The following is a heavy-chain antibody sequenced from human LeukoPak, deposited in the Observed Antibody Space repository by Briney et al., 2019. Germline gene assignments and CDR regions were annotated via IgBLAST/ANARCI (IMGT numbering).Heavy chain of an antibody. D-gene: IGHD2-21*02. CDR2: ISYDGSNK. J-gene: IGHJ4*02. V-gene: IGHV3-30-3*01. CDR1: GFTFSYYA. Sequence: PGRSLRLSCAASGFTFSYYAMHWVRQAPGKGLGWVAVISYDGSNKYYADSVKGRFTISRDNSKSTLYLQMDSLIAGDTAVYYCARQGDTGSWYFDYWGQGTLVTVSS. CDR3: ARQGDTGSWYFDY.